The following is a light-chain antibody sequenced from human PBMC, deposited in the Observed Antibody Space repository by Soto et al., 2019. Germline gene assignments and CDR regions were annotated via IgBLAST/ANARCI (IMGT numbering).Light chain of an antibody. Sequence: DIVMTQSPDSLAVSLGERATINCKSSQSVLYSSNNKNYLAWYQQKPGQPPRLLIYWASTRESGVPDRFSGSGSGTDFTLTISSLQAEDVAVYYCQQYSSTPVTFGGGTKVEI. CDR2: WAS. CDR1: QSVLYSSNNKNY. J-gene: IGKJ4*01. CDR3: QQYSSTPVT. V-gene: IGKV4-1*01.